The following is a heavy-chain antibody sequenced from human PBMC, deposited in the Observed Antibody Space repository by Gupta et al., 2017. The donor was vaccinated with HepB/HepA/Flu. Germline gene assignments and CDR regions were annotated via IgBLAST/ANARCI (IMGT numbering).Heavy chain of an antibody. CDR1: GFTFSDAW. CDR3: TTFFYGSSGDYIDY. D-gene: IGHD3-22*01. Sequence: EVQLVESGGGFVKPGGSLRLSCGASGFTFSDAWMSWVRQAPGKGLEWVGRIKSKTEDETAHYAAPVIGRFTISRDDSKNTLYLQMNSLKTEDTAMYYCTTFFYGSSGDYIDYWGQGTLVTVSS. CDR2: IKSKTEDETA. V-gene: IGHV3-15*01. J-gene: IGHJ4*02.